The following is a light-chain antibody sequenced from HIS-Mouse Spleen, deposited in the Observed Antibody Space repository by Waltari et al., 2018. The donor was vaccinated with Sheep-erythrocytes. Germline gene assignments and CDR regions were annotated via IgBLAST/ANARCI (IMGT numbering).Light chain of an antibody. J-gene: IGLJ1*01. V-gene: IGLV2-8*01. Sequence: QSALTQPPSASGSPGQSVTISCTGTSSDVGGYNYVSWYQQHPGKAPKLMIYEVSRGPSGVPDRFSGAMSGNTASLTVSVLQAEDEADYYCSSYAGSNNYVFGTGTKVTVL. CDR2: EVS. CDR1: SSDVGGYNY. CDR3: SSYAGSNNYV.